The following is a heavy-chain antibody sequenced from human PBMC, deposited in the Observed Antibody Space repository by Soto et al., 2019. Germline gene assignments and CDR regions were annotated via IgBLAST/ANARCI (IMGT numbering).Heavy chain of an antibody. CDR1: GFTFSSYD. Sequence: GGSLRLSCAASGFTFSSYDMHWVRQATGKGLEWVSAIGTAGDTYYPGSVKGRFTISRENAKNSLYLQMNSLRAGDTAVYYCASTRTNYGDYYYYGMDVWGQGTTVTVSS. D-gene: IGHD4-17*01. CDR2: IGTAGDT. J-gene: IGHJ6*02. V-gene: IGHV3-13*01. CDR3: ASTRTNYGDYYYYGMDV.